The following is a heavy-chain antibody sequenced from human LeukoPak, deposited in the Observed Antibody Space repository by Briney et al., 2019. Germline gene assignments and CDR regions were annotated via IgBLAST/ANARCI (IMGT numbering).Heavy chain of an antibody. CDR2: IIPIFGTA. J-gene: IGHJ4*02. Sequence: ASVKVSCKASGDTFSNYAISWVRQAPGQGLEWMGGIIPIFGTAKYAQKFQGRVTITADTSTSTAYMELSSLRSEDTAVYYCARASMYYDYVWGSYRRYYFDYWGQGTLVTVSS. D-gene: IGHD3-16*02. V-gene: IGHV1-69*06. CDR3: ARASMYYDYVWGSYRRYYFDY. CDR1: GDTFSNYA.